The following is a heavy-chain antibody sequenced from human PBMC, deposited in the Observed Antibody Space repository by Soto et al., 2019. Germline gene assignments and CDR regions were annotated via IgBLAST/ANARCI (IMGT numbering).Heavy chain of an antibody. V-gene: IGHV4-59*01. Sequence: SETLSLTCTVSGGSISSYYWSWIRQPPGKGLEWIGYIYYSGSTNYNPSLKSRVTISVDTSKNQFSLKLSSVTAADTAVYYCARVAAPGIHHWFDPWGQGTLVTVS. CDR2: IYYSGST. CDR3: ARVAAPGIHHWFDP. CDR1: GGSISSYY. D-gene: IGHD6-13*01. J-gene: IGHJ5*02.